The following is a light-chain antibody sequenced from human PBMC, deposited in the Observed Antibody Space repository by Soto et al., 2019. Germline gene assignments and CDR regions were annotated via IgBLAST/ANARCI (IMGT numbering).Light chain of an antibody. CDR3: QQRSNWPST. J-gene: IGKJ4*01. Sequence: EIVLTQSPATLSLSPGERAALSCRASQSVSSYLAWYQQKPGQAPRLLIYDASKRATGIPARFSGSGSGTAFTLTISSLAPEDFAVYFCQQRSNWPSTFGGGTKVEI. V-gene: IGKV3-11*01. CDR2: DAS. CDR1: QSVSSY.